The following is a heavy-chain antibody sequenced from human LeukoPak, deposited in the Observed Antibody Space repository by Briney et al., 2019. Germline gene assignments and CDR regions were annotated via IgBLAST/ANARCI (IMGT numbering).Heavy chain of an antibody. CDR1: GYTFTGYH. Sequence: ATVKVSCKASGYTFTGYHMHWVRRAPGQGLEWMGRINPNSGDTNYAQKFQGRVTMTRDTSISTAYMELSRLRSDDTAVYYCARDYCSSTSCLFDYWGQGALVTVSS. CDR2: INPNSGDT. J-gene: IGHJ4*02. CDR3: ARDYCSSTSCLFDY. D-gene: IGHD2-2*01. V-gene: IGHV1-2*06.